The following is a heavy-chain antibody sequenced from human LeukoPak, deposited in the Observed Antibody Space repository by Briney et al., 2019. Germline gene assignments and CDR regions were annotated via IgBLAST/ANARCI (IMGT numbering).Heavy chain of an antibody. V-gene: IGHV1-69*01. J-gene: IGHJ6*03. CDR3: ARAPGEMAAPYYYYYYMDV. CDR1: GGTFSSYA. CDR2: IIPIFGTA. D-gene: IGHD5-24*01. Sequence: SVKVSCKASGGTFSSYAISWVRQAPGQGLEWMGGIIPIFGTANYAQKFQGRVTITADESTGTAYMELSSLRSEDTAVYYCARAPGEMAAPYYYYYYMDVWGKGTTVTISS.